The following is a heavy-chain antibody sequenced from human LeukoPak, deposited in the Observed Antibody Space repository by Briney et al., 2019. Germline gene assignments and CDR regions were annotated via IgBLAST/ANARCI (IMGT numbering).Heavy chain of an antibody. V-gene: IGHV3-9*01. CDR3: AKGGGGSGSYYYYMDV. Sequence: PGGSLRLSCAASGFTFSSYWMHWVRQAPGKGLEWVSGISWNSGSIGYADSVKGRFTISRDNAKNSLYLQMNSLRAEDTALYYCAKGGGGSGSYYYYMDVWGKGTTVTISS. CDR2: ISWNSGSI. D-gene: IGHD3-10*01. CDR1: GFTFSSYW. J-gene: IGHJ6*03.